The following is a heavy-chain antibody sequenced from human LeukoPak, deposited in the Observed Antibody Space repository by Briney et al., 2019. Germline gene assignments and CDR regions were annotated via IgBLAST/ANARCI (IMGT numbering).Heavy chain of an antibody. V-gene: IGHV3-9*01. Sequence: GGSLRLSCAASGFTFDDYAMHWVRQAPGKGLEWVSGISWNSGSIGYADSVKGRFTISRDNGKNSLYLQMNSLRAEDTALYYCANDMGVEMATGLDYWGQGTLVTVSS. CDR3: ANDMGVEMATGLDY. J-gene: IGHJ4*02. CDR2: ISWNSGSI. D-gene: IGHD5-24*01. CDR1: GFTFDDYA.